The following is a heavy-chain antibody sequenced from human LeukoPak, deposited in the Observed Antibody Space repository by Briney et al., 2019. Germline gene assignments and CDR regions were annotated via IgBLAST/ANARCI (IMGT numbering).Heavy chain of an antibody. Sequence: GSLRLSCAASGFTVSSNYMSWIRQPPGKGLEWIGEINHSESTNYNPSLKSRVTISVDTSKNQFSLKLSSVTAADTAVYYCARGQVFDYWGQGTLVTVSS. CDR2: INHSEST. V-gene: IGHV4-34*01. CDR3: ARGQVFDY. CDR1: GFTVSSNY. J-gene: IGHJ4*02.